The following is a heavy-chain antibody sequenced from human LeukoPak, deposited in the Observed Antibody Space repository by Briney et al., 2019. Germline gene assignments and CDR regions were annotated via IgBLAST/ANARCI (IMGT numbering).Heavy chain of an antibody. D-gene: IGHD1-26*01. CDR2: INPNSGDT. CDR1: GYTFTDYC. Sequence: GASVKVSCKASGYTFTDYCIHWVRRAPGQGLEWMGWINPNSGDTNYGRKFQGRVSMTSDTSSNTAYMELSSLRSDDTAIYYCGREMIVGADDFDFWGQGALVTVSS. J-gene: IGHJ4*02. V-gene: IGHV1-2*02. CDR3: GREMIVGADDFDF.